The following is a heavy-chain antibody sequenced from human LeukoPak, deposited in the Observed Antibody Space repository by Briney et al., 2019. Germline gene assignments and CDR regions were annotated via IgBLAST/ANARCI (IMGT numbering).Heavy chain of an antibody. CDR1: GGTFSSYA. D-gene: IGHD3-3*01. CDR2: IIPIFGTA. CDR3: AKDRTTRGDFTSGHDY. J-gene: IGHJ4*02. Sequence: SVKVSCKASGGTFSSYAISWVRQAPGQGLEWMGGIIPIFGTANYAQKFQGRVTITADKSTSTAYMELSSLRFEDTAVYYCAKDRTTRGDFTSGHDYWGQGTLVTVSS. V-gene: IGHV1-69*06.